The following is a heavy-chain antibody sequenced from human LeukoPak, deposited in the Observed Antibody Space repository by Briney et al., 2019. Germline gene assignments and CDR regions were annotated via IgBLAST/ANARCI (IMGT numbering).Heavy chain of an antibody. CDR1: GYTFTSYG. CDR2: ISAYNGNT. V-gene: IGHV1-18*01. J-gene: IGHJ4*02. CDR3: ASHFSGNPPPDY. D-gene: IGHD3-10*01. Sequence: ASVKVSCKASGYTFTSYGISWVRQAPGQGLEWMGWISAYNGNTNYAQKLQGRVTITRDTSASTAYMELSSLRSEDTAVYYCASHFSGNPPPDYWGQGTLVTVSS.